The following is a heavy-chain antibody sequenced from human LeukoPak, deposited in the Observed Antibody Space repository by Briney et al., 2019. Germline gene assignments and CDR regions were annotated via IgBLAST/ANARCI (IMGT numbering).Heavy chain of an antibody. Sequence: GASAKVSCKASGYTFTSYYMHWVRQAPGQGLEWMGWISAYNGNTNYAQKLQGRVTMTTDTSTSTAYMELRSLRSDDTAVYYCARDRIGSDFDYWGQGTLVTVSS. CDR2: ISAYNGNT. J-gene: IGHJ4*02. CDR3: ARDRIGSDFDY. D-gene: IGHD1-26*01. V-gene: IGHV1-18*04. CDR1: GYTFTSYY.